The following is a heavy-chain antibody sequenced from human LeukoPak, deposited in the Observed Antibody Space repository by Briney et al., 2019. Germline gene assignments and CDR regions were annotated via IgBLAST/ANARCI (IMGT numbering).Heavy chain of an antibody. CDR3: ARDPKRYCSSTSCSYWDY. Sequence: GGSLRLSCAASGFTFRIYAMHCVPQAPGKGLEGVADISYDGSNKYYTDSVKGRFTISRDNSKNTLYLQMNSLRAEDTAVYYCARDPKRYCSSTSCSYWDYWGRGTLVTVSS. V-gene: IGHV3-30-3*01. CDR2: ISYDGSNK. CDR1: GFTFRIYA. D-gene: IGHD2-2*01. J-gene: IGHJ4*02.